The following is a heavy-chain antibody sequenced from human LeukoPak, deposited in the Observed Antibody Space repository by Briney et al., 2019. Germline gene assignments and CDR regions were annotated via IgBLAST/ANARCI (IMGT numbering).Heavy chain of an antibody. Sequence: SQTLSLTCAISDDSVSSNSAAWNWIRQSPSGGLEWLGRTYYRSKWFNVYALSVKSRITIDPDTSKNQFSLQLNSVTPEDTAVYYCATSGLDVWGQGTTVTVSS. CDR1: DDSVSSNSAA. CDR2: TYYRSKWFN. V-gene: IGHV6-1*01. CDR3: ATSGLDV. J-gene: IGHJ6*02.